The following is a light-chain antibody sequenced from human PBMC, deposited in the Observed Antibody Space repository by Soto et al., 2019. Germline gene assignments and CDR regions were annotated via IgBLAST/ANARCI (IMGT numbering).Light chain of an antibody. Sequence: EVVLTQSPGTLSFSPGESATLSCRASQTVYSNNLAWYQQRPGQPPRLLIYGTFRRAAGIPDRFSGSGSGTDFTLTISRLEPEDFAVYFCQQYGVSSIFGPGTKVDIK. V-gene: IGKV3-20*01. CDR1: QTVYSNN. CDR2: GTF. CDR3: QQYGVSSI. J-gene: IGKJ3*01.